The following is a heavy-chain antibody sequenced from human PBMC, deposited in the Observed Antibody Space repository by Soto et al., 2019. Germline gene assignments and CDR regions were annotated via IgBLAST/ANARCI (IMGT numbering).Heavy chain of an antibody. CDR2: ISSSSENI. CDR1: GFSFRDHS. J-gene: IGHJ4*01. D-gene: IGHD2-21*02. V-gene: IGHV3-48*02. Sequence: VGSLRLSCVGSGFSFRDHSMNWVRQPPGKGLQWISYISSSSENIYYADSVKGRFTVSRDNANNTLFLQMNSLRDDDSAIYYCARLPKGSVVTGWGQGSLVTVSS. CDR3: ARLPKGSVVTG.